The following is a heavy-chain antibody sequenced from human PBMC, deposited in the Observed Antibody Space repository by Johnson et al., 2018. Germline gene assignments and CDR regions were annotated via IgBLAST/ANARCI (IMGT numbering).Heavy chain of an antibody. J-gene: IGHJ3*02. D-gene: IGHD3-22*01. Sequence: EVQLLESGGGLVKPGGTLRLSCAASGFTFSSYSMNWVRQAPGKGLEWVSSISSSSTYIYYTDSVKGRFAISGENAQHSLYLQMNSLRAEDTAVYYCARGEGNYYESSGYPFDAFDIWGQGTMVTVSS. CDR2: ISSSSTYI. CDR3: ARGEGNYYESSGYPFDAFDI. V-gene: IGHV3-21*01. CDR1: GFTFSSYS.